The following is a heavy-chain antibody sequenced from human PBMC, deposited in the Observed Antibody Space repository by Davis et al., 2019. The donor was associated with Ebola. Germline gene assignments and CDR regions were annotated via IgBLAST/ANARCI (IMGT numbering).Heavy chain of an antibody. Sequence: GGSLRLSCAASGFTFSDHYMDWVRQAPGKGLEWVGRTRNKANSYTTEYAASVKGRFTISRDDSKNSLYLQMNSLKTEDTAVYYCARGTVAGTGYWGQGTLVTVSS. CDR3: ARGTVAGTGY. CDR1: GFTFSDHY. J-gene: IGHJ4*02. D-gene: IGHD6-19*01. CDR2: TRNKANSYTT. V-gene: IGHV3-72*01.